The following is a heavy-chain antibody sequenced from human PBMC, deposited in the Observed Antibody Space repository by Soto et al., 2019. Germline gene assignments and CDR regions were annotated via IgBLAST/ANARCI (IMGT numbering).Heavy chain of an antibody. CDR3: AREAPRGDTAMVKGYNWLDH. D-gene: IGHD5-18*01. Sequence: QVQLVQSGAEVKKPGASVKVSCKASGYTFTGYSMHWVRQAPGQGLEWMGWINPNSGGTNYAQKFQGRVTMTRDTSISTAYMELSRLRSDDTAVYYCAREAPRGDTAMVKGYNWLDHWGQGPLVTVSS. J-gene: IGHJ5*02. CDR2: INPNSGGT. CDR1: GYTFTGYS. V-gene: IGHV1-2*02.